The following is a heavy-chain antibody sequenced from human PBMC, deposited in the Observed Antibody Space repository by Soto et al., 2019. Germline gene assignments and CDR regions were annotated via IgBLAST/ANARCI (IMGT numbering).Heavy chain of an antibody. V-gene: IGHV1-69*06. CDR2: IIPIFGTA. CDR1: GGTFSSYA. Sequence: SVKVSCKASGGTFSSYAISWVRQAPGQGLEWMGGIIPIFGTANYTQKFQGRVTITADKSTSTAYMELSSLRSEDTAVYYCARDYYGSTYYGMDVWGQGTTVTVSS. J-gene: IGHJ6*02. D-gene: IGHD3-10*01. CDR3: ARDYYGSTYYGMDV.